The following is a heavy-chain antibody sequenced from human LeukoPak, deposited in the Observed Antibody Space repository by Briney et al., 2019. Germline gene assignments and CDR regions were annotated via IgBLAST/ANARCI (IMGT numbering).Heavy chain of an antibody. Sequence: SETLPLTCTVSGGSISSYYWSWIRQPPGKGLEWIGYIYYSGSTKYNPSLKSRVTISVDTSKNQFSLRLSSVTAADTAVYYCAREITGTTWAFDIWGQGTLVTVSS. CDR2: IYYSGST. CDR1: GGSISSYY. V-gene: IGHV4-59*08. D-gene: IGHD1-7*01. CDR3: AREITGTTWAFDI. J-gene: IGHJ3*02.